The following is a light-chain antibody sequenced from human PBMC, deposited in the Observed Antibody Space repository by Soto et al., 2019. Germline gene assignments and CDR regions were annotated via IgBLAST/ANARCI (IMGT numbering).Light chain of an antibody. Sequence: EIVLTQSPATLSLSPGEGATLSCRASQSVSSYLAWYQQKPGQAPRLLIYDASNRATGIPARFSGSGSGTDFTLTISSLQPEDFATYYCQQANSFPLTFGGGTKVDI. CDR1: QSVSSY. CDR3: QQANSFPLT. CDR2: DAS. V-gene: IGKV3-11*01. J-gene: IGKJ4*01.